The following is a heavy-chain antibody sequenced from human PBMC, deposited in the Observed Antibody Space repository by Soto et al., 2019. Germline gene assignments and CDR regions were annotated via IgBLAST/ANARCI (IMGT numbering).Heavy chain of an antibody. V-gene: IGHV3-48*03. J-gene: IGHJ5*02. CDR2: ISGSGTTI. Sequence: GGSLRLSCAASGCTFISHEMIWVRQAPGKGLEWVSYISGSGTTIYYADSVQGRFTISRDNAKNSLYLQMNSLRVEDTAVYYCARDSYYSNYVPTWFDPWGQGTLVTVSS. CDR1: GCTFISHE. CDR3: ARDSYYSNYVPTWFDP. D-gene: IGHD4-4*01.